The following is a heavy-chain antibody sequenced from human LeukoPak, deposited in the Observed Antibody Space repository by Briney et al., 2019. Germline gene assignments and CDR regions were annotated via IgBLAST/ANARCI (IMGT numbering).Heavy chain of an antibody. D-gene: IGHD3-22*01. J-gene: IGHJ3*02. V-gene: IGHV4-38-2*01. Sequence: SETLSLTCAVSGYSISSDYYWGWIRPPPGKGVGWVGSYYHSGSTYYNPSLKSRVTILVDTSKNQFSLKLSSVTAADTALYYCARQGLYDSSGYYKRDAFDIWGQGTMVTVSS. CDR2: YYHSGST. CDR1: GYSISSDYY. CDR3: ARQGLYDSSGYYKRDAFDI.